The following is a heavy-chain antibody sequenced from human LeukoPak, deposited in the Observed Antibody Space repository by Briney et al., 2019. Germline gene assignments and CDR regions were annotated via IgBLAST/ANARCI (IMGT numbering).Heavy chain of an antibody. D-gene: IGHD5-12*01. J-gene: IGHJ4*02. CDR2: INPNNGGT. CDR1: GYTFTGYY. Sequence: ASVKVSCKASGYTFTGYYMHWVRQAPGQGLEWMGWINPNNGGTNYAQKFQGRVTMTRDTSISTAYMELSRLRSDDTAVYYCARSEYSGYDYFGYWGQGTLVTVSS. CDR3: ARSEYSGYDYFGY. V-gene: IGHV1-2*02.